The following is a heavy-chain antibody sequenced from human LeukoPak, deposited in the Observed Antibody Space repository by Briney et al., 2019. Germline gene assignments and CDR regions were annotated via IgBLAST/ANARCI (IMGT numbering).Heavy chain of an antibody. Sequence: GESLKISCKGSGYSFTSFWMGLVRPVPGKGLELVWIIHPDHYHTTYTPSSQGQVTISAHKSIRPASLQWSRLKASHAAMYYCARHPRRGFVPDYWGQGTLVPVPS. J-gene: IGHJ4*02. D-gene: IGHD3-10*01. V-gene: IGHV5-51*01. CDR3: ARHPRRGFVPDY. CDR1: GYSFTSFW. CDR2: IHPDHYHT.